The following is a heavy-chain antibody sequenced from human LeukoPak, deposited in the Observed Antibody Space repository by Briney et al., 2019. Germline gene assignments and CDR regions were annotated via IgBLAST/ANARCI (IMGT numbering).Heavy chain of an antibody. Sequence: ASVKVSCKASGYTFTSYYMHWVRQAPGQGLEWMGIINPSGGSTSYAQRFQGRVTMTRDTSTSTVYMELSSLRSEDTAVYYCARDPRYSGYYGYFDYWGQGTLVTVSS. CDR1: GYTFTSYY. CDR2: INPSGGST. D-gene: IGHD3-22*01. CDR3: ARDPRYSGYYGYFDY. V-gene: IGHV1-46*01. J-gene: IGHJ4*02.